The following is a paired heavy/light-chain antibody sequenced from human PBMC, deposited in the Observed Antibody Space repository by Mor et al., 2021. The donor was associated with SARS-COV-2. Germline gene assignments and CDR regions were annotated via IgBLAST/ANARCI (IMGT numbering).Light chain of an antibody. J-gene: IGKJ5*01. CDR1: QSVSSY. V-gene: IGKV3-11*01. Sequence: EIVLTQSPATLSLSPGERATLSCRASQSVSSYLAWYQQKPGQAPRLLIYDASNRATGIPARFSGSGSGTDFTLTISSLEPEDFAVYYCQERYNWPPLSTFGQGTRLEIK. CDR2: DAS. CDR3: QERYNWPPLST.
Heavy chain of an antibody. CDR1: GFIFSTYA. CDR2: ISGSGAST. CDR3: AKTFYYDSSGNYWRYFDY. Sequence: EVQLLESGGGLVEPGGSLRLSCAASGFIFSTYAMSWVRQAPGKGLEWVSAISGSGASTYYANSVKGRFTISRDKSKNTLYLQMNSLRAEDTAVYYCAKTFYYDSSGNYWRYFDYWGQGTLVTVSS. J-gene: IGHJ4*02. V-gene: IGHV3-23*01. D-gene: IGHD3-22*01.